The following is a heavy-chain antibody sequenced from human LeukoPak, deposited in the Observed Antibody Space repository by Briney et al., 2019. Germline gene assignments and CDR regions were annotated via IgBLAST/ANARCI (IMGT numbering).Heavy chain of an antibody. Sequence: GESLNISSQATGYSSTTYCIAWVRQIPGKGLEWMGIIYLSDSDTTYSPSFQGRVTISADKSISTAYLQWSSLKASDTAIYYCARRLYGDYPCHYWGQGTLVTVSS. J-gene: IGHJ4*02. CDR1: GYSSTTYC. D-gene: IGHD4-17*01. V-gene: IGHV5-51*01. CDR2: IYLSDSDT. CDR3: ARRLYGDYPCHY.